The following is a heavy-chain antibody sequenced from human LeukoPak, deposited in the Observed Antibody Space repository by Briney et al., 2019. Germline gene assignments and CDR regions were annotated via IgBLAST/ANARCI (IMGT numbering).Heavy chain of an antibody. D-gene: IGHD3-22*01. Sequence: PGGSLRLSCAASGFIFSNFAMSWVRQAPGKELEWVSAISGSGGSTYYADSVKGRFTISRDISKNTLFLQMNSLRAEDTAVYYCAKGGAYYYVSSGYFDYWGREPWSPSPQ. CDR1: GFIFSNFA. V-gene: IGHV3-23*01. J-gene: IGHJ4*02. CDR3: AKGGAYYYVSSGYFDY. CDR2: ISGSGGST.